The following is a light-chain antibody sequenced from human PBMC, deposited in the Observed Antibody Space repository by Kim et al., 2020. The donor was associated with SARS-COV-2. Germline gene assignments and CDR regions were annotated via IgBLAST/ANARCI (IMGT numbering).Light chain of an antibody. CDR3: QSHDSSLSGSV. Sequence: QSVLTQPPSVSGAPGQRVTISCTGNSSNVGAGYDVHWYQQLPGTAPKLLIYGNSNRPSGVPDRFSGAKSGTSASLAITGLQAEDEADYYCQSHDSSLSGSVFGGGTQLTV. J-gene: IGLJ3*02. CDR2: GNS. V-gene: IGLV1-40*01. CDR1: SSNVGAGYD.